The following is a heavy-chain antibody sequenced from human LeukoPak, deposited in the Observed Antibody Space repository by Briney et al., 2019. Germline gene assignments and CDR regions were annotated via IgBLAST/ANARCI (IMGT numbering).Heavy chain of an antibody. CDR3: ARVSGNYRYFDY. D-gene: IGHD1-26*01. Sequence: KSSEPLSLTCTVSGDSVSSDFWSWIRQPAGKGLEWIGRIYNTGTTNYNPSLKSRITMSVDTSKNQFSLKVTSVTAADTAVYYCARVSGNYRYFDYWGQGTLVTVSS. J-gene: IGHJ4*02. V-gene: IGHV4-4*07. CDR2: IYNTGTT. CDR1: GDSVSSDF.